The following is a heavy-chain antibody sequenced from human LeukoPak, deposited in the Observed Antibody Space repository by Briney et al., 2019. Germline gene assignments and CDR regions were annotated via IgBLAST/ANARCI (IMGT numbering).Heavy chain of an antibody. Sequence: PSETLSLTCTVSGGSISSGGYYWSWIRQHPGKGLEWIGYIYYSGGTYYNPSLKSRVTISVDTSKNQFSLKLSSVTAADTAVYYCARVRRSSSSLSYFDYWGQGTLVTVSS. D-gene: IGHD6-6*01. CDR1: GGSISSGGYY. V-gene: IGHV4-31*03. J-gene: IGHJ4*02. CDR2: IYYSGGT. CDR3: ARVRRSSSSLSYFDY.